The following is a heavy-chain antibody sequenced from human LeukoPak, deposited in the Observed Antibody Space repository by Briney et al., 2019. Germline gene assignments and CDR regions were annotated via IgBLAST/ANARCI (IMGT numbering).Heavy chain of an antibody. CDR3: AREELGGTYYYGSGSYYTHMDY. D-gene: IGHD3-10*01. V-gene: IGHV1-69*06. CDR2: IIPIFGTA. CDR1: GGTFSSYA. Sequence: GASVKASCKASGGTFSSYAISWVRQAPGQGLEWMGRIIPIFGTANYAQKFQGRVTITADKSTSTAYMELSSLRSEDTAVYYCAREELGGTYYYGSGSYYTHMDYWGQETLVTVSS. J-gene: IGHJ4*02.